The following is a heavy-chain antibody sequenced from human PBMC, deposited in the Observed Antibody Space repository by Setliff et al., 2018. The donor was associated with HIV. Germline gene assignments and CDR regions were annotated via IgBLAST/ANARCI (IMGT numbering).Heavy chain of an antibody. Sequence: GASVKVSCKASGYNFTDYDINWVRQATGQGLEWMGWMNPTNGNTGYAEKFQGRVTMTRDTSTSTVFMELSSLRSEDTAMYYCAREYHTAAAGTRVANYFDYWGQGTVVTVSS. V-gene: IGHV1-8*02. D-gene: IGHD6-13*01. CDR1: GYNFTDYD. J-gene: IGHJ4*02. CDR3: AREYHTAAAGTRVANYFDY. CDR2: MNPTNGNT.